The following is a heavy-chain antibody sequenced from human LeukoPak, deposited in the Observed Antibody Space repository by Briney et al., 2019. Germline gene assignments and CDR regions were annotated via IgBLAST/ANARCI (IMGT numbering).Heavy chain of an antibody. CDR2: IYYSGST. CDR3: ARVKVLPCRNRGHFDY. D-gene: IGHD1-14*01. CDR1: GGSISSSSYY. Sequence: PSETLSLTCTVSGGSISSSSYYWGWIRQPPGKGLEWIGSIYYSGSTYYNPSLKSRVTISVDTSKNQFSLKLSSVTAADTAVYYCARVKVLPCRNRGHFDYWGQGTLVTVSS. V-gene: IGHV4-39*07. J-gene: IGHJ4*02.